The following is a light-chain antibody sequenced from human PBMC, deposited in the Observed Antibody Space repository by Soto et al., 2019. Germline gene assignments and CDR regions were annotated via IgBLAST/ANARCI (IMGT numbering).Light chain of an antibody. J-gene: IGKJ4*01. Sequence: EVVLTQSPATLSLSPGERATLSCRASQNVSIYLAWYQQKPGQVPRLLIYDATNRAAGIPPRFSGSGPATDFTLTISSLEPEDFAVYYCQQRYSWPPLTFGGGTKVEIK. CDR1: QNVSIY. CDR2: DAT. CDR3: QQRYSWPPLT. V-gene: IGKV3-11*01.